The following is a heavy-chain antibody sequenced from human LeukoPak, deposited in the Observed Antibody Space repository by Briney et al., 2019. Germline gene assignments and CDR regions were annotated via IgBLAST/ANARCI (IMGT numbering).Heavy chain of an antibody. CDR1: GGSISSGSYY. J-gene: IGHJ3*02. D-gene: IGHD2-21*01. CDR3: ARDRGAYCGGDCLRGAFDI. V-gene: IGHV4-61*02. Sequence: SETLSLTCTVSGGSISSGSYYWSWIRQPAGKGLEWIGRIYTSGSTNYNPSLKSRVTISVDTSKNQFSLKLSSVTAADTAVYYCARDRGAYCGGDCLRGAFDIWGQGTMVTVSS. CDR2: IYTSGST.